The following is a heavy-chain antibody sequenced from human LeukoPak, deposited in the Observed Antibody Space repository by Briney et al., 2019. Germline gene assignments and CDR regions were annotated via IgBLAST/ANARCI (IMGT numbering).Heavy chain of an antibody. D-gene: IGHD1-14*01. V-gene: IGHV3-9*01. J-gene: IGHJ4*02. CDR2: ISWNSGSI. CDR1: GFTFDDYA. Sequence: GGSLRLSCAASGFTFDDYAMHWVRQAPGKGLEWVSGISWNSGSIGYADSVKGRITISRDNAKNSLYLQMNSLRAEDTALYYCAKDIATGNRLYYFDYWGQGTLVTVSS. CDR3: AKDIATGNRLYYFDY.